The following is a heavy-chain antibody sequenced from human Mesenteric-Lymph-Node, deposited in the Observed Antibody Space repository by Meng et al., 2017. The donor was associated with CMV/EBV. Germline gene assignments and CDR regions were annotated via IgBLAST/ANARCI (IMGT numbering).Heavy chain of an antibody. CDR3: AREWEVSNFENYYYYYGMDV. J-gene: IGHJ6*02. V-gene: IGHV4-38-2*02. CDR1: GFTFNNYW. D-gene: IGHD4-11*01. CDR2: IFYSGST. Sequence: GSLRLSCGASGFTFNNYWMRWVRQAPGKGLEWLGSIFYSGSTYYNPSLKNRVTISVDTSKNQFYLKLISVTAADTAVYYCAREWEVSNFENYYYYYGMDVWGQGTTVTVSS.